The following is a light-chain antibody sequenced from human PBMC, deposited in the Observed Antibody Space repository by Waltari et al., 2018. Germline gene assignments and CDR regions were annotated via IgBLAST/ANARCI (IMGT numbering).Light chain of an antibody. CDR2: EVM. V-gene: IGLV2-8*01. CDR1: KTNITTHNF. J-gene: IGLJ3*02. Sequence: QSAMTHPPPSSGSPRQSATLPRTGTKTNITTHNFASCNQKHPGKAPKLMILEVMKRPSGVPDRFSGSKSGNTASLTVSGLQTEDEADYFCTSYAGDNSLAPDWVFGGGTTLTVL. CDR3: TSYAGDNSLAPDWV.